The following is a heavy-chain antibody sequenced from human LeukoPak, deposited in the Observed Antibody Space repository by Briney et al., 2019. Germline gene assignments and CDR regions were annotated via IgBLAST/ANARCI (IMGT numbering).Heavy chain of an antibody. CDR3: ARGRHYCTNGVCYKMDWFDP. D-gene: IGHD2-8*01. V-gene: IGHV4-4*07. Sequence: PSETLSLTCTVSGGSINNYYWSWIRQPAGKGVEWIGRIYTSGSTNYNPSLKSRVTMSVDTSKNQFSLKLSSVTAADTAVYYCARGRHYCTNGVCYKMDWFDPWGQGTLVTVSS. CDR1: GGSINNYY. J-gene: IGHJ5*02. CDR2: IYTSGST.